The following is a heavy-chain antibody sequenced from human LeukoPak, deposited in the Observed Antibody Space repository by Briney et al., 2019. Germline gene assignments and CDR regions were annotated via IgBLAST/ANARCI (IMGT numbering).Heavy chain of an antibody. J-gene: IGHJ4*02. CDR1: GGSFSSYY. D-gene: IGHD3-22*01. CDR2: IYYSGST. CDR3: ARVDYDSSGYFDY. V-gene: IGHV4-59*01. Sequence: SETLSLTCTVSGGSFSSYYWSWIRQPPGKGLVWIGYIYYSGSTNYNPSLKSRVTMSIDTSKNQFSLKVTSVTAADTAVYYCARVDYDSSGYFDYWGQGTPVTVSS.